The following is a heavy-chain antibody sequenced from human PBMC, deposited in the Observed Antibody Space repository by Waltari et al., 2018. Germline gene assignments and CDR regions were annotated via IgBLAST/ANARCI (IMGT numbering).Heavy chain of an antibody. CDR1: GFPFSSYS. Sequence: EVQLVESGGGLVQPGGSLRLSCAASGFPFSSYSMNLVRQAPGKGLEWVSYMSSSSSTIYYADAVKGRFTISRDNAKNSLYLQMNSLRAEDTAVYYCARVEFHPVRTFDYWGQGTLVTVSS. V-gene: IGHV3-48*01. CDR3: ARVEFHPVRTFDY. D-gene: IGHD1-1*01. CDR2: MSSSSSTI. J-gene: IGHJ4*02.